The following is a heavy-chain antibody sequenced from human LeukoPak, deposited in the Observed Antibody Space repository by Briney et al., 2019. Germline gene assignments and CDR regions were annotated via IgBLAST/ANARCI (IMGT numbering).Heavy chain of an antibody. CDR1: GFSFRRYA. CDR3: ARGRVAAAGTFDY. J-gene: IGHJ4*02. CDR2: ISGSSGST. Sequence: GGSLRLSCAASGFSFRRYAMSWVRQAPGKGLEWVSIISGSSGSTYYADSVKGRFTISRDNSKNSLFLHMNSLRAEDTAVYYCARGRVAAAGTFDYWGQGTLVTVSS. D-gene: IGHD6-13*01. V-gene: IGHV3-23*01.